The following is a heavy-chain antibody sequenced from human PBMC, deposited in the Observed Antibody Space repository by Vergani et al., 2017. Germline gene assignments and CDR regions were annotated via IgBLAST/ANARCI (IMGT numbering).Heavy chain of an antibody. V-gene: IGHV3-21*01. CDR2: ISSSSSYI. CDR1: GFTFGDYA. J-gene: IGHJ3*02. CDR3: ARDLDLSYDFWSGGLDAFDI. D-gene: IGHD3/OR15-3a*01. Sequence: EVQLVESGGGLVQPGRSLRLSCTASGFTFGDYAMSWFRQAPGKGLEWVSSISSSSSYIYYADSVKGRFTISRDNAENSLYLQMNSLRAEDTAVYYCARDLDLSYDFWSGGLDAFDIWGQGTMVTVSS.